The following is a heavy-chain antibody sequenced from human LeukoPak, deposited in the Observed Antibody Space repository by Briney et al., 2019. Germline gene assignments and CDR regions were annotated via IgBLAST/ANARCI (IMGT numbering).Heavy chain of an antibody. CDR3: ARTYGSGSYYNGLIDY. J-gene: IGHJ4*02. V-gene: IGHV1-18*01. CDR1: GYTFTSFD. Sequence: ASVTVSCKASGYTFTSFDVTWVRQAPGQGLDWMGWISAYNGNTNYAQKLQGRVTMTTDTSTSTAYMELRSLRSDDTAVYYCARTYGSGSYYNGLIDYWGQGTLVTVSS. CDR2: ISAYNGNT. D-gene: IGHD3-10*01.